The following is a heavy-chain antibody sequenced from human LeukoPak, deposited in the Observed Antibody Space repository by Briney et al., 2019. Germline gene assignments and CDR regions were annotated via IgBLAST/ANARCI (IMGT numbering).Heavy chain of an antibody. CDR1: GGSIRNFY. V-gene: IGHV4-59*01. CDR3: ARAPLGYCSSTSCLGHWFDP. Sequence: SETLSLTCTVSGGSIRNFYWSWVRQPPGKGLEWIGYIYYSGSTNYNPSLKSRVTISVDTPKTQFSLKLSSVTAADTAVYYCARAPLGYCSSTSCLGHWFDPWGQGTLVTVSS. J-gene: IGHJ5*02. CDR2: IYYSGST. D-gene: IGHD2-2*01.